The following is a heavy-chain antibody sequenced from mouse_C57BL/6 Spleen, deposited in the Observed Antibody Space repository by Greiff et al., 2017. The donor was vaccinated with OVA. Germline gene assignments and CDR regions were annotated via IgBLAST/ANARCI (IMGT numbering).Heavy chain of an antibody. V-gene: IGHV5-4*01. D-gene: IGHD2-4*01. CDR1: GFTFSSYA. CDR2: ISDGGSYT. CDR3: ARDDYDFDY. Sequence: EVQVVESGGGLVKPGGSLKLSCAASGFTFSSYAMSWVRRTPEKRLEWVATISDGGSYTYYPDNVKGRFTISRDNAKNNLYLQMSHLKSEDTAMYYCARDDYDFDYWGQGTTLTVSS. J-gene: IGHJ2*01.